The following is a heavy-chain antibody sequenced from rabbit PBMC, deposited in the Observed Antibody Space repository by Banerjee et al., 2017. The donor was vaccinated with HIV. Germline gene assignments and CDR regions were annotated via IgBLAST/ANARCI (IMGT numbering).Heavy chain of an antibody. D-gene: IGHD4-1*01. V-gene: IGHV1S45*01. CDR1: GFDFSSYG. Sequence: QEQLEESGGGLVTPGGSLKLSCKASGFDFSSYGVSWVRQAPGKGLEWIGYIDPIFGSTVYASWAKGRFTISKTSSTTVTLQMTSLTVADTATYFCARVSETSGWGADLWGQGTLVTVS. CDR2: IDPIFGST. J-gene: IGHJ4*01. CDR3: ARVSETSGWGADL.